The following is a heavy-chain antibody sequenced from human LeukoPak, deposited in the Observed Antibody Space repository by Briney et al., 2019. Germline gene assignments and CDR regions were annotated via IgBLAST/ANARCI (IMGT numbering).Heavy chain of an antibody. CDR3: ARVAGLGIWSNLDY. CDR2: ISSSGSYI. J-gene: IGHJ4*02. Sequence: GGSLRLSCVSSLFTFSTYSMYSVRQAPGKGLEWVSSISSSGSYIYYADSVKGRFTISRDNAKNSLYLQMNSLRAEDTAVYYDARVAGLGIWSNLDYWGQGTLVTVSS. CDR1: LFTFSTYS. V-gene: IGHV3-21*01. D-gene: IGHD1-14*01.